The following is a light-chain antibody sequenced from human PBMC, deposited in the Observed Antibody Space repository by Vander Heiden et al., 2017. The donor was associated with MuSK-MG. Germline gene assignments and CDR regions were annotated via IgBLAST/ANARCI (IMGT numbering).Light chain of an antibody. J-gene: IGKJ4*01. CDR1: QSVSSY. CDR2: DAS. V-gene: IGKV3-11*01. Sequence: EIVLTQSPATLSLSPGERATLSCRASQSVSSYLAWYQQKPGQAPRLLIYDASNRATGIPARFSGSGSGTDFTLTISSLEPEDFAVYYCQQRSNWPPVLTFGGGTKVXIK. CDR3: QQRSNWPPVLT.